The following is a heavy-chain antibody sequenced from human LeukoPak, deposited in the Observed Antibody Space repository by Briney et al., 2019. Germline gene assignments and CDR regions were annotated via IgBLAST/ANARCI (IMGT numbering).Heavy chain of an antibody. CDR3: AKGGHGDYYDSSGYV. D-gene: IGHD3-22*01. J-gene: IGHJ4*02. CDR2: ISWNSGSI. V-gene: IGHV3-9*01. Sequence: PGGSLRLSCAASGFTFDDYATHWVRQAPGKGLEWVSGISWNSGSIGYADSVKGRFTISRDNAKNSLYLQMNRLRAEDTALYYCAKGGHGDYYDSSGYVWGQGTLVTVSS. CDR1: GFTFDDYA.